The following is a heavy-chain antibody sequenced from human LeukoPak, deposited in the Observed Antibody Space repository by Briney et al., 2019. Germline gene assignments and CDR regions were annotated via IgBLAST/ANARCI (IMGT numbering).Heavy chain of an antibody. Sequence: PSGTLSLTCTVSGASISSSYWSWVRQPPGKRLEWIGFIYYHGNTNSNPSLESRVTISVDTSKNQFPLKLTSVTAADTAVYYCVRGNYDNRGYSNAFDIWGQGAMVTVSS. CDR3: VRGNYDNRGYSNAFDI. J-gene: IGHJ3*02. CDR1: GASISSSY. V-gene: IGHV4-59*01. CDR2: IYYHGNT. D-gene: IGHD3-22*01.